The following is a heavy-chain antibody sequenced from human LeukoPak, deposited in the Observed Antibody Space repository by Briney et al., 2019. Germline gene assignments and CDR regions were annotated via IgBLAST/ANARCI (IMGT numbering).Heavy chain of an antibody. J-gene: IGHJ4*02. V-gene: IGHV4-59*01. CDR1: GGSISSYY. D-gene: IGHD1-14*01. CDR2: IYYSGST. CDR3: ARVGEATTGNDY. Sequence: SETLSLTCTVSGGSISSYYWSWIRQPPGKGLEWIGYIYYSGSTNYNPSLKSRVTISVDTSKNQFSLKLSSVTAADTAVYYCARVGEATTGNDYWGQGTLVTVSS.